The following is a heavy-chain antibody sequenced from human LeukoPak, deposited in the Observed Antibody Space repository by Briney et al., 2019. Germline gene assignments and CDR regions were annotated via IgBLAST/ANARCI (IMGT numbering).Heavy chain of an antibody. Sequence: GGSLRLSCAASGFTFSDYYMSWIRQAPGKGLEWVSAISSGGSSTYYPDSVKGRFTISRDNSKNTLSLHMNSLRAEDTAIYYCAKDKHYCSSASCYLYYFDYWGQGTLVTVSS. J-gene: IGHJ4*02. CDR1: GFTFSDYY. CDR2: ISSGGSST. CDR3: AKDKHYCSSASCYLYYFDY. V-gene: IGHV3-23*01. D-gene: IGHD2-2*01.